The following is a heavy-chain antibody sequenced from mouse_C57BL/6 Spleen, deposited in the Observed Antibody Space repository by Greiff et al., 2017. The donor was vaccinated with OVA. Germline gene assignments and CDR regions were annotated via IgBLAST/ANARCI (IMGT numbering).Heavy chain of an antibody. Sequence: QVQLQQSGPGLVQPSQSLSITCTVSGFSLTSYGVHWVRQSPGKGLEWLGVIWRGGSTDYNAAFMSRLSITKDNSKSQVFFKMNSLQADDTAIYYGAKHYGSSPYYFYYWGQGTTLTVSS. CDR3: AKHYGSSPYYFYY. CDR2: IWRGGST. CDR1: GFSLTSYG. V-gene: IGHV2-5*01. D-gene: IGHD1-1*01. J-gene: IGHJ2*01.